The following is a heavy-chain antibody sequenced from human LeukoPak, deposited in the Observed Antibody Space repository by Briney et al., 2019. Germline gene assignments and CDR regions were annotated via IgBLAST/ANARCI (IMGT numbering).Heavy chain of an antibody. CDR1: GGSISSYY. D-gene: IGHD6-19*01. CDR3: ARGGWYPESFQH. CDR2: IYYSGST. Sequence: SETLSLTCTVSGGSISSYYWNWIRQPPGKGLEWIGCIYYSGSTNYNPSLKSRVTISVDTSKNQFSLKLSSVTAADTAVYYCARGGWYPESFQHWGQGALVTVSS. V-gene: IGHV4-59*01. J-gene: IGHJ1*01.